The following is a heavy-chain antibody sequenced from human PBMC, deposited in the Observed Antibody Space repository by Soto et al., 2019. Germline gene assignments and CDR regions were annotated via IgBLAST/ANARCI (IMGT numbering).Heavy chain of an antibody. Sequence: ASVKVSCKASGYTFTSYYMHWVRQAPGQGLEWMGIINPSGGSTSYAQKFQGRVTMTRDTSTSTVYMELSSLRSEDTAVCYCARDLGIAARVYNWFDPWGQGTLVTVSS. CDR2: INPSGGST. J-gene: IGHJ5*02. D-gene: IGHD6-6*01. V-gene: IGHV1-46*01. CDR3: ARDLGIAARVYNWFDP. CDR1: GYTFTSYY.